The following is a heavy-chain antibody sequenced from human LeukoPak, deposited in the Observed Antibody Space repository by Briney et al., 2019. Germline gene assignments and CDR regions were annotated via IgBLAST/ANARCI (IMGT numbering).Heavy chain of an antibody. CDR2: ISYDGSNK. J-gene: IGHJ1*01. CDR3: AREGGNYYAEYLQH. Sequence: GGSLRLSCAASGFTFSSYAMHWVRQAPGKGLEWVAVISYDGSNKYYADSVKGRFTISRDNSKNTLYLQMNSLRAEDTAVYYCAREGGNYYAEYLQHWGQGTLVTVSS. V-gene: IGHV3-30*04. CDR1: GFTFSSYA. D-gene: IGHD3-10*01.